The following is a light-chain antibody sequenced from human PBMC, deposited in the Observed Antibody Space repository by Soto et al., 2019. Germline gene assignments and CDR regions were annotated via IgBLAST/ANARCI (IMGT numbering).Light chain of an antibody. Sequence: QSVLTQPPSVSGAPGQRVTISCTGGSSNIGAGNDVQWYQHLPGTAPKLLIYINSNRPSGVPDRFSGSRSGTSASLAITGLQAEDEADYYCQSYDSSLSGPYVFGTGTNVTVL. CDR3: QSYDSSLSGPYV. V-gene: IGLV1-40*01. J-gene: IGLJ1*01. CDR2: INS. CDR1: SSNIGAGND.